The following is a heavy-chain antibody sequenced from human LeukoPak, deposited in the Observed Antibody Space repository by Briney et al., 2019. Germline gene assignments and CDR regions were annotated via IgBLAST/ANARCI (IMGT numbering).Heavy chain of an antibody. CDR1: GFTFSSYA. CDR3: AKDQISGYDYVPQDY. D-gene: IGHD5-12*01. Sequence: GGSLRLSCAASGFTFSSYAMSWVRQAPGKGLEWVSAISGSGGSTYYADSAKGRFTISRDNSKNTLYLQMNSLRAEDTAVYYCAKDQISGYDYVPQDYWGQGTLVTVSS. V-gene: IGHV3-23*01. J-gene: IGHJ4*02. CDR2: ISGSGGST.